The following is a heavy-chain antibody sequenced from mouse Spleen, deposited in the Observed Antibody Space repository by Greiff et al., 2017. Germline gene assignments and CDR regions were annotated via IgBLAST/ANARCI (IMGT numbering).Heavy chain of an antibody. CDR3: ARRGFDV. CDR1: GYSFTGYY. V-gene: IGHV1-42*01. Sequence: EVQGVESGPELVKPGASVKISCKASGYSFTGYYMNWVKQSPEKSLEWIGEINPSTGGTTYNQKFKAKATLTVDKSSSTAYMQLKSLTSEDSAVYYCARRGFDVWGAGTTVTVSS. CDR2: INPSTGGT. J-gene: IGHJ1*01.